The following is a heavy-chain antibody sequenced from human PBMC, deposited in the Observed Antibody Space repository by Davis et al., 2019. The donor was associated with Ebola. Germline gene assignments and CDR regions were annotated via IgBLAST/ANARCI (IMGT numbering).Heavy chain of an antibody. CDR2: INPNNGDT. CDR3: ARASPPEYNVWSRNPHYHYFTMDV. V-gene: IGHV1-2*02. CDR1: GYTFTGYY. J-gene: IGHJ6*02. Sequence: ASVKVSCKASGYTFTGYYIHWVRQAPGQGLEWMGWINPNNGDTTLAQRCQGRVTMTRDTSIGTAYMELSRLRSDDTAVVLCARASPPEYNVWSRNPHYHYFTMDVWGQGTTVTVSS. D-gene: IGHD2-8*01.